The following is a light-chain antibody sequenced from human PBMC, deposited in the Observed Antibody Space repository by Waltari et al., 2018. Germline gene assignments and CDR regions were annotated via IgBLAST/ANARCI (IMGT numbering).Light chain of an antibody. V-gene: IGKV3-15*01. Sequence: TLSASPGEGATLSCRASESIRNNLAWYQQKAGQAPRLLIFGASNRATGIPARFSGSGSGTEFALTISTLQSEDFAVYFCQHYNNQPLTFGGGTKVEIK. J-gene: IGKJ4*01. CDR2: GAS. CDR3: QHYNNQPLT. CDR1: ESIRNN.